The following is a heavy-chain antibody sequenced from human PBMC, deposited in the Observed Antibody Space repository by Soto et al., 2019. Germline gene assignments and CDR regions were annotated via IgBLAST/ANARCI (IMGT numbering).Heavy chain of an antibody. D-gene: IGHD6-19*01. J-gene: IGHJ6*02. CDR2: INAGNGNT. CDR1: GYTFTSYA. CDR3: ARASIAVAGHYYYYGMDV. V-gene: IGHV1-3*01. Sequence: ASVKVSCKASGYTFTSYAMHWVRQAPGQRLEWMGWINAGNGNTKYSQKFQGRVTITRETSASTAYMELSSLRSEDTAVYYCARASIAVAGHYYYYGMDVWGQGTTVTVSS.